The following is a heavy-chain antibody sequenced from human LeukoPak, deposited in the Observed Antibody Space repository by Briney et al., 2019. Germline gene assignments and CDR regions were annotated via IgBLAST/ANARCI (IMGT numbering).Heavy chain of an antibody. J-gene: IGHJ3*02. CDR3: AKGLGVASLIVDALDM. CDR1: GSTFHDYA. CDR2: FTWNSGSV. Sequence: GGPLSLSCAAPGSTFHDYASHGSRQVPGRGREWVPGFTWNSGSVLYADSVRGRFTISRDNAKNSLYLQMNSLRPEDMAFYYCAKGLGVASLIVDALDMWGQGTMVTV. D-gene: IGHD3/OR15-3a*01. V-gene: IGHV3-9*03.